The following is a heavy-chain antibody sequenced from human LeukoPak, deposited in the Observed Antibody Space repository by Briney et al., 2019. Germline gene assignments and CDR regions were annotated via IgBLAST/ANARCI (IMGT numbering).Heavy chain of an antibody. CDR2: IYYSGTT. CDR3: ARGGYSYGFYYYYYMDV. V-gene: IGHV4-59*01. CDR1: GGSISSYY. J-gene: IGHJ6*03. Sequence: PSETLSLTCTVSGGSISSYYWSWIRQPPGKGLEWIGYIYYSGTTNYNPSLKSRVTISVDTSKIQFSLKLTSVTAADTAVYYCARGGYSYGFYYYYYMDVWGKGTTVTVSS. D-gene: IGHD5-18*01.